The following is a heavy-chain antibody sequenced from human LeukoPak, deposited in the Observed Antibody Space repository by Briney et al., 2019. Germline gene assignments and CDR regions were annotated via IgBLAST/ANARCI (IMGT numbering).Heavy chain of an antibody. D-gene: IGHD3-3*01. J-gene: IGHJ6*02. CDR2: ISYDGSNK. CDR1: GFTFSSYG. CDR3: AKDLRPYYDFWSGYYIYYYYGMDV. V-gene: IGHV3-30*18. Sequence: PGGSLRLSCAASGFTFSSYGMHWVRQAPGKRLEWVAVISYDGSNKYYADSVKGRFTISRDNSKNTLYLQMNSLRAEDTAVYYCAKDLRPYYDFWSGYYIYYYYGMDVWGQGTTVTVSS.